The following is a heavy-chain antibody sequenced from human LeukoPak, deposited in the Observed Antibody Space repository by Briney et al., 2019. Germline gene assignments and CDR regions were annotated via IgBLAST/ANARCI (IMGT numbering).Heavy chain of an antibody. CDR3: ARDLSYGSGDY. D-gene: IGHD3-10*01. CDR1: GFTFSSYG. Sequence: SGGSLRLSCAASGFTFSSYGMSWVRQAPGKGLEWVSAISGSGGSTYYADSVKGRFTISRDNAKRSLYLQMNSLRTADTAVYYCARDLSYGSGDYWGQGTLVTVSS. CDR2: ISGSGGST. V-gene: IGHV3-23*01. J-gene: IGHJ4*02.